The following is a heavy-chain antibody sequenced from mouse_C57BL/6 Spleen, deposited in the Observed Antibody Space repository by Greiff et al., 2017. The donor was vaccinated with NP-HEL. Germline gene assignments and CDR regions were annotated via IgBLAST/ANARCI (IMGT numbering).Heavy chain of an antibody. D-gene: IGHD2-4*01. CDR1: GYAFSSYW. Sequence: QVQLQQSGAELVKPGASVKISCKASGYAFSSYWMNWVKQRPGKGLEWIGQIYPGDGDTNYNGKFKGKATLTADKSSSTAYMQLSSLTSEDSAVYFCARLNDYDGAMDYWGQGTSVTVSS. V-gene: IGHV1-80*01. CDR3: ARLNDYDGAMDY. J-gene: IGHJ4*01. CDR2: IYPGDGDT.